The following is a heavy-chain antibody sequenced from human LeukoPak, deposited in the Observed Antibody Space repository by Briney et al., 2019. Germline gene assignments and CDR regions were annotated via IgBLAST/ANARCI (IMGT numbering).Heavy chain of an antibody. CDR1: GGSASSYY. CDR3: ARRHHYYYYMDV. J-gene: IGHJ6*03. Sequence: SETLSLTCTVSGGSASSYYWSWVRQPPGKRLEGLGYIYNGGGTNYNPALNGRVTISVDTSKNQFSLNLSSVTAADTAVYYCARRHHYYYYMDVWGKGTTVAVSS. CDR2: IYNGGGT. V-gene: IGHV4-4*09.